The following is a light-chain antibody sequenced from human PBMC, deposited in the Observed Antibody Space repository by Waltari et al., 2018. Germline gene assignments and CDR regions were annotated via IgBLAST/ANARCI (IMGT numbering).Light chain of an antibody. J-gene: IGKJ1*01. CDR3: QQYYALPRT. CDR1: QSLLYSGNRKSY. Sequence: VMTQSPDSLAVSLGERVTINGKSSQSLLYSGNRKSYLAWFQHKPGQPPKMLIYWASVRESGVPDRFRGSGSGTDFTLTITSLQAEDVAVYYCQQYYALPRTFGQGTKVEI. CDR2: WAS. V-gene: IGKV4-1*01.